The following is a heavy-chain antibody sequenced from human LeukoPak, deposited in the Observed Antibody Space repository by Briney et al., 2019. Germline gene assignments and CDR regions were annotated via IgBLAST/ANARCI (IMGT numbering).Heavy chain of an antibody. CDR1: GLTVSSNY. CDR2: IYSGGST. V-gene: IGHV3-53*01. CDR3: ARAAGAAPDAFDI. D-gene: IGHD3-10*01. J-gene: IGHJ3*02. Sequence: PGGSLRLSCAAPGLTVSSNYMSWVRKAPGKGLEWVSVIYSGGSTYYADSVKGRFTISRDNSKNTLYLQMNSLRAEDTAVYYCARAAGAAPDAFDIWGQGTMVTVSS.